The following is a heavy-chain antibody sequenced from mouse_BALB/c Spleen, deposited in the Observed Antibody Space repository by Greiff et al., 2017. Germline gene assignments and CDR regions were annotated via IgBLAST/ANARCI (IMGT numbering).Heavy chain of an antibody. J-gene: IGHJ4*01. CDR2: ISSGGSYT. CDR3: ARQKKGNYVMDY. D-gene: IGHD2-1*01. Sequence: EVKLVESGGDLVKPGGSLKLSCAASGFTFSSYGMSWVRQTPDKRLEWVATISSGGSYTYYPDSVKGRFTISRDNAKNTLYLQMSSLKSEDTAMYYCARQKKGNYVMDYWGQGTSVTVSS. CDR1: GFTFSSYG. V-gene: IGHV5-6*01.